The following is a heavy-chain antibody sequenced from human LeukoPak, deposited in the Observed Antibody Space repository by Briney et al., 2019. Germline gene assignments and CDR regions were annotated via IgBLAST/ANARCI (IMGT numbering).Heavy chain of an antibody. V-gene: IGHV4-30-2*01. CDR2: IYHSGST. D-gene: IGHD1-20*01. CDR1: GGSISSGGYY. Sequence: PSQSLSLTCTVSGGSISSGGYYWSWIRQPPGKGLEWIGYIYHSGSTYYNPSLKSRVTISVDRSKNQFSLKLSSVTAADTAVYYCARDGAGITGTTTGLDYWGQGTLVTVSS. CDR3: ARDGAGITGTTTGLDY. J-gene: IGHJ4*02.